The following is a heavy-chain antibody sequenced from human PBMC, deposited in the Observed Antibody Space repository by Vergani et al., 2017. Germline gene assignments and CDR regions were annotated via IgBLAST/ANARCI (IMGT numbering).Heavy chain of an antibody. CDR3: ARGYDFWSGYVKNYYYYGMDV. CDR1: GFTFSSYG. V-gene: IGHV3-30*03. J-gene: IGHJ6*02. D-gene: IGHD3-3*01. Sequence: VQLVESGGGVVQPGRSLRLSCAASGFTFSSYGMHWVRQAPGKGLEWVAVISYDGSNKYYADSVKGRFTISRDNSKNTLYLQMNSLRAEDTAVYYCARGYDFWSGYVKNYYYYGMDVWGQGTTVTVSS. CDR2: ISYDGSNK.